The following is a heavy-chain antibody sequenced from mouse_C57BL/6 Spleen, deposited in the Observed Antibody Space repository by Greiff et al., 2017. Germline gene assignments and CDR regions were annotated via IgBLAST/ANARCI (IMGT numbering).Heavy chain of an antibody. V-gene: IGHV7-3*01. CDR3: ARYPLGYAMGY. Sequence: EVLLVESGGGLVQPGGSLSLSCAASGFTFTDYYMSWVRQPPGKALEWLGFIRNKANGYTTEYSASVKGRFTISRDNSQSILYLQMNALRAEDSATYYCARYPLGYAMGYWGQGTSVTVSS. CDR2: IRNKANGYTT. D-gene: IGHD3-1*01. J-gene: IGHJ4*01. CDR1: GFTFTDYY.